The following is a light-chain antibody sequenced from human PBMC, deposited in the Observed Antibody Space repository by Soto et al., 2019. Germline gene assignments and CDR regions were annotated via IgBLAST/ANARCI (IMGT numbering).Light chain of an antibody. CDR3: QQYYKWPLT. V-gene: IGKV3-15*01. CDR1: QSVNSY. J-gene: IGKJ4*01. CDR2: GAS. Sequence: EIVMTQFPATLSVSPGERVTLSCRASQSVNSYLAWYQQKPGQAPRLLMYGASSRATGIPARFSGSGSGTEFMLTISSLQSEDFAAYYCQQYYKWPLTFGGGTKVEI.